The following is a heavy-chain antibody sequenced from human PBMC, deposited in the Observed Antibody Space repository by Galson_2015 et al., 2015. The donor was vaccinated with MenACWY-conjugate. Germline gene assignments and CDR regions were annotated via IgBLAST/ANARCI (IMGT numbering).Heavy chain of an antibody. CDR1: GFALSAHY. J-gene: IGHJ4*02. D-gene: IGHD1-1*01. CDR2: SGNKYNLHTI. Sequence: SLRLSCAASGFALSAHYMDWVRQAPGKGLEWGGRSGNKYNLHTIEYAASVKGRFTISRDASENSLYLLMNSLKIEDTAVYYCSRARPKNWKDVYFDSWGQGTLVTVSS. CDR3: SRARPKNWKDVYFDS. V-gene: IGHV3-72*01.